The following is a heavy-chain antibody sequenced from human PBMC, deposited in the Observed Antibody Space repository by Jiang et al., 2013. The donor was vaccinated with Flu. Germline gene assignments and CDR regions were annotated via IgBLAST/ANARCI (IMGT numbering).Heavy chain of an antibody. V-gene: IGHV4-31*03. Sequence: GLVKPSQTLSLICTVSGGSISSGGYYWSWIRQHPGKGLEWIGYISYSGSTNYNPSLKSRVSISEDTSKSQFSLKVGSVTAADTAVFYCARAQKYSGFELPYFDLWGQGTLVTVSS. CDR1: GGSISSGGYY. J-gene: IGHJ4*02. CDR3: ARAQKYSGFELPYFDL. CDR2: ISYSGST. D-gene: IGHD5-12*01.